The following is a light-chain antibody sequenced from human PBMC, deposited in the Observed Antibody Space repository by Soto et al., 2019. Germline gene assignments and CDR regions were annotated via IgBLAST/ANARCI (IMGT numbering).Light chain of an antibody. Sequence: IVLTQSPATLSLSPGERATLSCRASQSVGTYLAWYQQKPGQAPRLLIFDASNRATGIPARFSGSGPGTAFTLPISSLQPEDFAVYYCQQRTNWPPITFGGGTKVEIK. J-gene: IGKJ4*01. CDR3: QQRTNWPPIT. V-gene: IGKV3-11*01. CDR2: DAS. CDR1: QSVGTY.